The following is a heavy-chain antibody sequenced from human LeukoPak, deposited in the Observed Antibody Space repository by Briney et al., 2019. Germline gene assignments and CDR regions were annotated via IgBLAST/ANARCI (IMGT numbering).Heavy chain of an antibody. CDR2: IYYSGGT. CDR1: GGSISSYY. Sequence: SETLSLTCTGAGGSISSYYWSWIRQPPAKVREWIGYIYYSGGTNYNPSLKSRVTISVDTSKNQFSLKLSSVTAADTAVYYCAARGRGSYFGYWGQGTLVTVSS. J-gene: IGHJ4*02. CDR3: AARGRGSYFGY. V-gene: IGHV4-59*01. D-gene: IGHD3-16*01.